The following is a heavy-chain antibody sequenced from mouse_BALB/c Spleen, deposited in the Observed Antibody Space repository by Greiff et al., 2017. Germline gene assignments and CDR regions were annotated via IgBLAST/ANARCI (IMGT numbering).Heavy chain of an antibody. CDR2: IYPGNSDT. V-gene: IGHV1-5*01. CDR1: GYTFTSYW. CDR3: TKDRGWYAGYYFDY. J-gene: IGHJ2*01. D-gene: IGHD2-3*01. Sequence: VQLQQSGTVLARPGASVKMSCKASGYTFTSYWMHWVKQRPGQGLEWIGAIYPGNSDTSYNQKFKGKAKLTAVTSTSTAYMELSSLTNEDSAVYSCTKDRGWYAGYYFDYWGQGTTLTVSS.